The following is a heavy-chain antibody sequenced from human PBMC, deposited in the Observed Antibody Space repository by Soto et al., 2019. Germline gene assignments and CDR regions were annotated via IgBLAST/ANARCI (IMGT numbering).Heavy chain of an antibody. Sequence: ASVKVSCKASGYTFTSYYMHCVRHAPGQGLEWMGIINPSGGSTSYAQKFQGRVTMTRDTSTSTVYMELSSLRSEDTAVYYCARGTTIFGVVTKATHSYGMDVWGQGTTVTVSS. CDR3: ARGTTIFGVVTKATHSYGMDV. CDR1: GYTFTSYY. V-gene: IGHV1-46*01. D-gene: IGHD3-3*01. J-gene: IGHJ6*02. CDR2: INPSGGST.